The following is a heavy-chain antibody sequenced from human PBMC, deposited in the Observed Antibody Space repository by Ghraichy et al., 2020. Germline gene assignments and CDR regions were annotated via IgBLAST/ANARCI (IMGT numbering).Heavy chain of an antibody. CDR3: ARRPLGTFLEWYPRAGMDV. CDR1: GYTFTSYD. D-gene: IGHD3-3*02. Sequence: ASVKVSCKASGYTFTSYDINWVRQATGQGLEWMGWMNPNSGNTGYAQKFQGRVTMTRNTSISTAYMELSSLRSEDTAVYYCARRPLGTFLEWYPRAGMDVWGQGTTVTVSS. J-gene: IGHJ6*02. CDR2: MNPNSGNT. V-gene: IGHV1-8*01.